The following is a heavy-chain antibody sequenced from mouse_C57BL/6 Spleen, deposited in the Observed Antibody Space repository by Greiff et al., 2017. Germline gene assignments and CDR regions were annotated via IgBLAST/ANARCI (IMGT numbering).Heavy chain of an antibody. CDR2: IDPSDSYT. V-gene: IGHV1-50*01. CDR1: GYTFTSYW. D-gene: IGHD2-2*01. CDR3: ARYGYSHYYAMDY. Sequence: VQLQQPGAELVKPGASVKLSCKASGYTFTSYWMQWVKQRPGQGLEWIGEIDPSDSYTNYNQKFKGKATLTVDTASSKAYMQLSSLTSEDSAVYYCARYGYSHYYAMDYWGQGTSVTVSS. J-gene: IGHJ4*01.